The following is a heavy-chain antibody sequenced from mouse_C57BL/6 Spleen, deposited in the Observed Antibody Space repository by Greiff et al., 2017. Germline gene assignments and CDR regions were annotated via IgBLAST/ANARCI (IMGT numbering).Heavy chain of an antibody. D-gene: IGHD2-1*01. V-gene: IGHV7-3*01. CDR3: ARGYYGNYAWFAY. Sequence: EVHLVESGGGLVQPGGSLSLSCAASGFTFTDYYMSWVRQPPGKALEWLGFIRNKANGYTTEYSASVKGRFNISRDNSQSILYLQMNALRAEDSATYYCARGYYGNYAWFAYWGQGTLVTVSA. CDR2: IRNKANGYTT. CDR1: GFTFTDYY. J-gene: IGHJ3*01.